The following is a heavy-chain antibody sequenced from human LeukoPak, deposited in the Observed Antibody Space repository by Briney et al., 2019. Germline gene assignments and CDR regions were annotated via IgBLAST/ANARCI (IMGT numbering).Heavy chain of an antibody. CDR3: ARPCLAYGVFIGALDI. J-gene: IGHJ3*02. Sequence: SETLSLTCAVYGGSFSGYYWSWIRQPPGKGLEWIGEINHSGSTNYNPSLKSRVTISVDTSKNQFSLKLSSATAADTAVYYCARPCLAYGVFIGALDIWGQGTMVTVSS. CDR1: GGSFSGYY. CDR2: INHSGST. V-gene: IGHV4-34*01. D-gene: IGHD4-17*01.